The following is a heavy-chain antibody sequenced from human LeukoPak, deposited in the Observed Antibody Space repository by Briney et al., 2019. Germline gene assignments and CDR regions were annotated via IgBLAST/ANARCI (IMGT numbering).Heavy chain of an antibody. CDR1: GFTFSSYG. V-gene: IGHV3-7*01. Sequence: GRSLRPSCAASGFTFSSYGMHWVRQAPGKGLEWVASIKTDGSEKYYEDSVKGRFTISRDNAKNSVYLQMNSLRAEDTAVYYCVRDVRGGHFDYWGQGTLVTVSS. CDR3: VRDVRGGHFDY. CDR2: IKTDGSEK. J-gene: IGHJ4*02. D-gene: IGHD2-15*01.